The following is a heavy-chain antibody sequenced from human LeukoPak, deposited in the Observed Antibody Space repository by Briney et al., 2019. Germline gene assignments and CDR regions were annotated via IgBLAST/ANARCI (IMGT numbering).Heavy chain of an antibody. Sequence: PSETLSLTCSVSGGSMSDSITWGWVRQPPGKGLEWLANIHDDGRTAPNPSLRSRLTISQDRSKNQFSLKLSSVTAADTAVYYCARGTKYYYGSSGPHSQQPYSVYLHPWAQGTLVTVSS. CDR2: IHDDGRT. CDR3: ARGTKYYYGSSGPHSQQPYSVYLHP. CDR1: GGSMSDSIT. J-gene: IGHJ1*01. V-gene: IGHV4/OR15-8*01. D-gene: IGHD3-10*01.